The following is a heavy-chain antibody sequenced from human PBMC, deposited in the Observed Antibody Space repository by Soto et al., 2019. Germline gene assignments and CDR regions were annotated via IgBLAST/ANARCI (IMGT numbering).Heavy chain of an antibody. V-gene: IGHV1-69*13. D-gene: IGHD2-21*02. Sequence: ASLKVSCKTSGGTFSSYGISWVRQAPGQGLEWMGGIIPIFGTANYAQKFQGRVTITADESTSTAYMELSSLRSEDTAVYYCARASGDDLYHGMDVWGQGTTVTVSS. CDR1: GGTFSSYG. J-gene: IGHJ6*02. CDR3: ARASGDDLYHGMDV. CDR2: IIPIFGTA.